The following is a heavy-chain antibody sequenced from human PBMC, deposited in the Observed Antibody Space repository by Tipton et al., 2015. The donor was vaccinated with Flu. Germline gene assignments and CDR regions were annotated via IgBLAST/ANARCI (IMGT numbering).Heavy chain of an antibody. CDR1: GFTFSDYY. V-gene: IGHV3-11*04. CDR3: ARFAPWGSLQVMPSTPGAFDV. Sequence: QLVQSGGGLIQPGGSLRLSCAASGFTFSDYYMTWIRQAPGKGLEWVSYISNSGSTIYYADSVKGRFTISRDNAQDSLYLQLSSLSAEDTADYYCARFAPWGSLQVMPSTPGAFDVWGHGTGVSVSS. D-gene: IGHD3-16*01. CDR2: ISNSGSTI. J-gene: IGHJ3*01.